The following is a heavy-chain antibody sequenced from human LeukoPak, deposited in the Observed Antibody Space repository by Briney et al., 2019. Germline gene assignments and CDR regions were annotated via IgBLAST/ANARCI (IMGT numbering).Heavy chain of an antibody. CDR2: ISGSGGST. J-gene: IGHJ4*02. CDR1: GFTFSSYA. D-gene: IGHD3-10*01. V-gene: IGHV3-23*01. Sequence: PGGSLRLSCAASGFTFSSYAMSWVRQAPGKGLEWVSAISGSGGSTYYADSVKGRFTISRDNSKNTLYLQMNSLRAEDTAVYYCAKDIMARYYYGSGSFDYWGQGTLVTVSS. CDR3: AKDIMARYYYGSGSFDY.